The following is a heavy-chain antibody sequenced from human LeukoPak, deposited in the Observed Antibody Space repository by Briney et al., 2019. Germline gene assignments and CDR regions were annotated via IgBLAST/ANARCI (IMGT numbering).Heavy chain of an antibody. D-gene: IGHD3-22*01. Sequence: SETLSLTCTVSGGSISSYYWSWIRQPPGKGLEWIGYIYYSGSTNYNPSLKSRVTISVDTSKNQFSLKLSSVTAADTAVYYCARAPYYYDSSGYSNWFDPWGQGTLVTVPS. CDR2: IYYSGST. V-gene: IGHV4-59*01. CDR1: GGSISSYY. CDR3: ARAPYYYDSSGYSNWFDP. J-gene: IGHJ5*02.